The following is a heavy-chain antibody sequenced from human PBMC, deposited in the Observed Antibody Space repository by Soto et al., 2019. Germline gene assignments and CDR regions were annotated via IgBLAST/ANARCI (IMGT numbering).Heavy chain of an antibody. CDR1: GYTFTSYA. D-gene: IGHD2-15*01. Sequence: ASVKVSCKASGYTFTSYAMHWVRQAPGQRLKWMGWINAGNGNTKYSQKFQGRVTITRDTSASTAYMELSSLRSEDTAVYYCARVAMSCSGGSCYFGWFDPWGQGTLVTVSS. V-gene: IGHV1-3*01. J-gene: IGHJ5*02. CDR3: ARVAMSCSGGSCYFGWFDP. CDR2: INAGNGNT.